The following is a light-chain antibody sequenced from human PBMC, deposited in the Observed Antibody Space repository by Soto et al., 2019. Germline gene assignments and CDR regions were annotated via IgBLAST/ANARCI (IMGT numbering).Light chain of an antibody. V-gene: IGKV1-39*01. CDR1: QSISTY. CDR3: QQTYSTRPWT. Sequence: DIQMPQSPSSLSASVGDRVTITCRASQSISTYLNWYQQKPGKAPKLLIYAASGLQSGVPSRFSGSGSGTDFTLTISSLQPEDFATYYGQQTYSTRPWTFGQGAKVESK. CDR2: AAS. J-gene: IGKJ1*01.